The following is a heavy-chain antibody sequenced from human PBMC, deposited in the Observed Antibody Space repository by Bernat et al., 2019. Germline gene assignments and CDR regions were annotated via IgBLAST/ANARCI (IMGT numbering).Heavy chain of an antibody. CDR1: GFSLSTSGVG. J-gene: IGHJ4*02. D-gene: IGHD3-22*01. Sequence: QITLKESGPTLVKPTQTLTLPCTFSGFSLSTSGVGVGWIRQLPGKALEWLALIYWDDDKRYSPSLKSRLTITKDTSKNQVVLTMTNMDPVDTATYYCAHRRALDPPKEVVTYDYWGQGTLVTVSS. CDR3: AHRRALDPPKEVVTYDY. CDR2: IYWDDDK. V-gene: IGHV2-5*02.